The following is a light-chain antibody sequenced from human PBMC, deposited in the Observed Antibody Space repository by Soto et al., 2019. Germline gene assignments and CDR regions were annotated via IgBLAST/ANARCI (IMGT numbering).Light chain of an antibody. CDR2: DAS. CDR1: QSVTSY. V-gene: IGKV3-11*01. Sequence: EIVLTQSPAALSLSPGERATLSCRASQSVTSYLAWYQQKPGQAPRLLIYDASKKATGIPARFSGSGSGTDFTLTISSLESEDFAVYYCQQRSNWPWTFGPGTKVESK. J-gene: IGKJ1*01. CDR3: QQRSNWPWT.